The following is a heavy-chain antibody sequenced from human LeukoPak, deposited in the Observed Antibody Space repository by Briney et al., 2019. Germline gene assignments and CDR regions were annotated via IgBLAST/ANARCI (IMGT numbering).Heavy chain of an antibody. D-gene: IGHD6-19*01. V-gene: IGHV5-51*01. J-gene: IGHJ3*02. CDR2: IYPGDSDT. Sequence: GESLKIFCKGSGYSFTSYWIGWVRQVPGKGLEWMGIIYPGDSDTRYSPSFQGQVTISADKSISTAYLQWSSLKASDTAMYCCARPHRSIAVAGGAFDIWGQGTMVTVSS. CDR3: ARPHRSIAVAGGAFDI. CDR1: GYSFTSYW.